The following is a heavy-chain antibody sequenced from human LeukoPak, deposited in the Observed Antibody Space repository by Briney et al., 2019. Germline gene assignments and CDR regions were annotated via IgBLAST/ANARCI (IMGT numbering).Heavy chain of an antibody. Sequence: PSETLSLTCTVSGGSISSSSYYWGWIRQPPGKGLEWIGSIYYSGSTYYNPSLKSRVTISVDTSKNQFSLKLSSVTAADTAVYYCARHRALGSSWYPNWFDPWGQGTLVTVSS. CDR2: IYYSGST. V-gene: IGHV4-39*01. D-gene: IGHD6-13*01. J-gene: IGHJ5*02. CDR3: ARHRALGSSWYPNWFDP. CDR1: GGSISSSSYY.